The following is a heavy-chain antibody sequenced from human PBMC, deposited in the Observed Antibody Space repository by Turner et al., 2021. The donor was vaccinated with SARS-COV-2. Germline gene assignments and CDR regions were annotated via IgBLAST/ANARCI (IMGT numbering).Heavy chain of an antibody. J-gene: IGHJ6*02. V-gene: IGHV4-39*02. Sequence: QVQLQESGPGLVKSSETLSLTCTVSGASLRSSSYYWGWIRQPPGKCLEWIGTRFYSGNTDYNESLKSRVTISMDTSANRFSLRLSSVTAADTAVYYCARLRVGATIYYYHGMDAWGQGTTVTVSS. CDR2: RFYSGNT. CDR3: ARLRVGATIYYYHGMDA. CDR1: GASLRSSSYY. D-gene: IGHD1-26*01.